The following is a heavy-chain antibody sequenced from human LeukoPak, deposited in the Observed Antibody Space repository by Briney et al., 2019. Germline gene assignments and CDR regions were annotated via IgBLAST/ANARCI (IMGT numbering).Heavy chain of an antibody. Sequence: PGRSLRLSCAASGFTFSSYAMHWVRQAPGKGLEWVAVISYDGSNKYYADSVKGRFTISRDNAKNSLYLQMNSLRAEDTAVYYCAVTGYSSGWYNYWGQGTLVTVSS. D-gene: IGHD6-19*01. CDR1: GFTFSSYA. J-gene: IGHJ4*02. CDR2: ISYDGSNK. CDR3: AVTGYSSGWYNY. V-gene: IGHV3-30*04.